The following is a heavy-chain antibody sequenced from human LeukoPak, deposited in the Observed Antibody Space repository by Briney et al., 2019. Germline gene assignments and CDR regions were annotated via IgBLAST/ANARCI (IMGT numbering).Heavy chain of an antibody. CDR1: GYSFTSYW. Sequence: GESLKISCKGPGYSFTSYWIGWVRQMPGKGLEWMGIIYPGDSDTRYSPSFQGQVTISADKSISTAYLQWSSLKASDTAMYYCARRGMYYYDSSGGLDYWGQGTLVTVSS. D-gene: IGHD3-22*01. CDR2: IYPGDSDT. CDR3: ARRGMYYYDSSGGLDY. V-gene: IGHV5-51*01. J-gene: IGHJ4*02.